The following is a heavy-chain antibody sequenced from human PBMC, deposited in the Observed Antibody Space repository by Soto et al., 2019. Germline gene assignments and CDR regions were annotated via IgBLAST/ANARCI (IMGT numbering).Heavy chain of an antibody. J-gene: IGHJ4*02. D-gene: IGHD7-27*01. CDR3: ARANWYSEY. Sequence: QVQLQESGPGLVKPSETLSLTCTVSGGSINNHYWSWIRQPPGKGLEWIGYIYYNGNTNYNHSLKSRVTMSVDTSKNQISLKLSSVTAADTAVYYCARANWYSEYWGQGTLVTVSS. CDR1: GGSINNHY. V-gene: IGHV4-59*11. CDR2: IYYNGNT.